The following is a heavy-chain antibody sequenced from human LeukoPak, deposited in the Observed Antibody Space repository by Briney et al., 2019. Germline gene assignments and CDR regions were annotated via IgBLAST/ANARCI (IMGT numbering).Heavy chain of an antibody. CDR1: GGTFSSYA. Sequence: ASVKVSCKASGGTFSSYAISWVRQAPGQGLEWMGWISAYNGNTNYAQKLQGRVTMTTDTSTSTAYMELRSLRSDDTAVYYCARARALYSSSPAPFDYWGQGTLVTVSS. V-gene: IGHV1-18*01. J-gene: IGHJ4*02. CDR3: ARARALYSSSPAPFDY. CDR2: ISAYNGNT. D-gene: IGHD6-13*01.